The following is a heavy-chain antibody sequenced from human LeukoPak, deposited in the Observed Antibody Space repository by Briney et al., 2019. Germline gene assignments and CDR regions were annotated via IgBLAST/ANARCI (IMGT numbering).Heavy chain of an antibody. J-gene: IGHJ6*02. D-gene: IGHD3-10*01. CDR3: AKCLTMVRGVEYYYYGMDV. Sequence: GGSLRLSCAASGFTFSTYGMHWVRQAPGKGLEWVAVIWYEGSNKYYADSVKGRFTISRDNSKNTLYLQMNSLRAEDTALYYCAKCLTMVRGVEYYYYGMDVWGQGTTVTVSS. CDR1: GFTFSTYG. CDR2: IWYEGSNK. V-gene: IGHV3-33*06.